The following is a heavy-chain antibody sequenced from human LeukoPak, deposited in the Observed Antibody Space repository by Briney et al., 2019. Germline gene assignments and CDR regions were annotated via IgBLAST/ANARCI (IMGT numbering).Heavy chain of an antibody. CDR1: GGSISSYY. J-gene: IGHJ4*02. CDR3: ARVGYDSSGYSESYFDY. V-gene: IGHV4-59*01. D-gene: IGHD3-22*01. CDR2: IYYSGST. Sequence: PSETLSLTCTVSGGSISSYYWSWIRQPPGKGLEWIGYIYYSGSTNYNPSLKSRVTISVDTFKNQFSLKLSSVTAADTAVYYCARVGYDSSGYSESYFDYWGQGTLVTVSS.